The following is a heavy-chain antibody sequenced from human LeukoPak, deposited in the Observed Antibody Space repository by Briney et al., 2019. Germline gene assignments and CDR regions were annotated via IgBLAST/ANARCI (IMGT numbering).Heavy chain of an antibody. V-gene: IGHV4-39*01. J-gene: IGHJ4*02. CDR3: ARHLGSGSYFDY. D-gene: IGHD1-26*01. CDR1: GDSISNNNHC. CDR2: IYYSGSA. Sequence: PSETLSLTCTVSGDSISNNNHCWGWIRQPPGKGLEWIGSIYYSGSAYYNPSLKSRVTISVDTSKSQFSLKLSSVTAADTAVYSYARHLGSGSYFDYWGQGTLVTVSS.